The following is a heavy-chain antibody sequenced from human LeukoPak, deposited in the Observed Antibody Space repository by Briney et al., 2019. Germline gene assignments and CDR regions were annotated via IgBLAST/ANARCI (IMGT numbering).Heavy chain of an antibody. J-gene: IGHJ6*03. D-gene: IGHD5/OR15-5a*01. Sequence: GGSLRLSCAASGFTFSSYSMNWVRQAPGKGLEWVSYISSSSSTIYYADSVKGRFTISRDNAKNSLYLQMNSLRAEDTAVYYCARVSGYYYYYYMDVWGKGTTVTVSS. CDR3: ARVSGYYYYYYMDV. CDR1: GFTFSSYS. V-gene: IGHV3-48*01. CDR2: ISSSSSTI.